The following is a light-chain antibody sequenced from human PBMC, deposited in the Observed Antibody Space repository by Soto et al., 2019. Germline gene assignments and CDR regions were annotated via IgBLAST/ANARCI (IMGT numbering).Light chain of an antibody. CDR3: QQRSNWPIT. Sequence: EIVVTQSPATLSASPGERATLSFRSSQSVNSNYLAWCQQKPGQAPRLLIYDASNRATGIPARFSGSGSGTDFTLTISSLEPEDFAVYYCQQRSNWPITFGQGTRL. J-gene: IGKJ5*01. CDR1: QSVNSNY. V-gene: IGKV3-11*01. CDR2: DAS.